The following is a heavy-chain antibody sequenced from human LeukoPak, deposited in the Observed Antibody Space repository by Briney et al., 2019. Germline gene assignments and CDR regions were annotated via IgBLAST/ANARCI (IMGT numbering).Heavy chain of an antibody. CDR1: GGSISSSAYY. J-gene: IGHJ4*02. D-gene: IGHD6-19*01. CDR3: ARDKIAVPGPDFDY. CDR2: TDYTGST. Sequence: SETLSLTCTVSGGSISSSAYYWAWIRPPPGKGLEWIGSTDYTGSTYYNPSLKSRVTISADTSKNQFSLKVNSVTAADAAVFYCARDKIAVPGPDFDYWGQGTLVTVSS. V-gene: IGHV4-39*02.